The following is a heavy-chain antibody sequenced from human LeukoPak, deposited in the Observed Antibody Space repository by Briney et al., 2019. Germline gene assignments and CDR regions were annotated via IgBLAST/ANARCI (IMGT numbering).Heavy chain of an antibody. CDR2: ISYDGSNK. V-gene: IGHV3-30*18. J-gene: IGHJ4*02. CDR3: AKAESSGWPELDY. CDR1: GFTFSSYG. D-gene: IGHD6-19*01. Sequence: PGGSLRLSCAASGFTFSSYGMHWVRQAPGKGLEWVAVISYDGSNKYYADSVKGRFTISRDNSKNTLYLQMNSLRAEDTAVYYCAKAESSGWPELDYWGQGTLVTVPS.